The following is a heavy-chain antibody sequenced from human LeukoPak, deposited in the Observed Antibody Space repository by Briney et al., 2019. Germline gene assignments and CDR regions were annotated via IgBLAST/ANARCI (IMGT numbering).Heavy chain of an antibody. CDR3: AKGYCSSTSCSGLDY. Sequence: GGSLRLSCAASGFTFDDYAMHWVRQAPGKGLEWVSGISWNSGSIGYADSVKGRFTISRDNAKNSLYLQMNSLRAEDMALYYCAKGYCSSTSCSGLDYWGQGTLVTVSS. CDR2: ISWNSGSI. CDR1: GFTFDDYA. V-gene: IGHV3-9*03. J-gene: IGHJ4*02. D-gene: IGHD2-2*01.